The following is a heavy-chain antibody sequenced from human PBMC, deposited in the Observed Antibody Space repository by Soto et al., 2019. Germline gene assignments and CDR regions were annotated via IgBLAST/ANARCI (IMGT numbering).Heavy chain of an antibody. Sequence: QVQLVQSGAELKKPGSSVRVSCQASGGTFSSYSVNWVRQAPGQGLEWMGGIIPIFPTADHAQRFQGRVTYTADKSSNTAYMELSSLRSDDTAVYYCATRTSVFGVVDMGGLDVWGQGTTVTVSS. CDR2: IIPIFPTA. V-gene: IGHV1-69*14. CDR1: GGTFSSYS. D-gene: IGHD3-3*01. CDR3: ATRTSVFGVVDMGGLDV. J-gene: IGHJ6*02.